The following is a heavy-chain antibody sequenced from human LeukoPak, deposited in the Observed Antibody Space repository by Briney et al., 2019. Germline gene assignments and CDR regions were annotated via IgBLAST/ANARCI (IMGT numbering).Heavy chain of an antibody. V-gene: IGHV3-9*03. D-gene: IGHD2-21*01. CDR1: GFTFDDYA. Sequence: PGGSLRLSCAASGFTFDDYAMHWVRQPPGEGLEWVSGISWNSGSIGYADSVKGRFTISRDNTKNSLYLQMNSLRAEDMALYYCAKGRWNCGSDCSITDWGQGTLVTVSS. CDR3: AKGRWNCGSDCSITD. J-gene: IGHJ4*02. CDR2: ISWNSGSI.